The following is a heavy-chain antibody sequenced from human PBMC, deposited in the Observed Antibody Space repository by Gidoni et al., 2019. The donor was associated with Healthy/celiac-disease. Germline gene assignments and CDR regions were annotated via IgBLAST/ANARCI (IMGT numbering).Heavy chain of an antibody. CDR3: ARVGLLNWGLDY. Sequence: EVQLVESGGGLVQPGGSLRLSCASSGFTFSSYDMHWVRQATGKGLEWVSAIGTAGDTYYPGSVKGRFTISRENAKNSLYLQMNSLRAGDTAVYYCARVGLLNWGLDYWGQGTLVTVSS. D-gene: IGHD7-27*01. CDR1: GFTFSSYD. V-gene: IGHV3-13*01. J-gene: IGHJ4*02. CDR2: IGTAGDT.